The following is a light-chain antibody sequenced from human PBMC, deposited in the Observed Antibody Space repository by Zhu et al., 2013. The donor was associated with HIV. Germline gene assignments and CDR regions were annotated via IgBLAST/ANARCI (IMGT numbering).Light chain of an antibody. J-gene: IGKJ3*01. Sequence: DIQLTQSPSFLSASVGDRVTITCRASQGISSYLAWYQQKPGKAPKLLIYDASSLESGVPSRFSGSGSGTEFALTIYGLQAEDSATYYCQQTKSYPFSFGPGTKVDV. V-gene: IGKV1-9*01. CDR3: QQTKSYPFS. CDR1: QGISSY. CDR2: DAS.